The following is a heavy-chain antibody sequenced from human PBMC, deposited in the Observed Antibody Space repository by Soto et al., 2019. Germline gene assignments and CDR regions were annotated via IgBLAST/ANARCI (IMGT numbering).Heavy chain of an antibody. CDR1: GFTFSSYA. D-gene: IGHD3-22*01. V-gene: IGHV3-64D*08. CDR2: ISSNGGST. CDR3: VKELYYYDSSGSLGGAFDY. Sequence: GGSLRLSCSASGFTFSSYAMHWVRQAPGKGLEYVSAISSNGGSTYYADSVKGRFTISRDNSKNTLYLQMSSLRAEDTAVYYCVKELYYYDSSGSLGGAFDYWGQGTLVTVSS. J-gene: IGHJ4*02.